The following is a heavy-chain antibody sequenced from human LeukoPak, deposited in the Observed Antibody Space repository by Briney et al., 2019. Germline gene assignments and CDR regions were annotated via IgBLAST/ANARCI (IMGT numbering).Heavy chain of an antibody. CDR1: GGSISSSSYY. D-gene: IGHD4-23*01. J-gene: IGHJ4*02. CDR3: ARATVANPLDY. CDR2: IYYSGST. V-gene: IGHV4-39*07. Sequence: PSETLSLTCTVSGGSISSSSYYWGWIRQPPGKGLEWIGSIYYSGSTYYNPSLKSRVTISVDTSKNQFSLKLSSVTAADTAVYYCARATVANPLDYWAREPWSPSPQ.